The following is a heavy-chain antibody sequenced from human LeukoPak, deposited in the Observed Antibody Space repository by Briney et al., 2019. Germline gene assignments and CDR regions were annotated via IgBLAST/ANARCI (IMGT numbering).Heavy chain of an antibody. D-gene: IGHD6-13*01. J-gene: IGHJ6*02. V-gene: IGHV3-23*01. CDR3: AKGQVPGIPYYYYYGMDV. CDR2: ISGSGGST. CDR1: GFTFSSYA. Sequence: PGGSLRLSCAASGFTFSSYAMSWVRQAPGKGLEWVSAISGSGGSTYCADSVKGRFTISRDNSKNTLYLRMNSLRAEDTAVYYCAKGQVPGIPYYYYYGMDVWGQGTTVTVSS.